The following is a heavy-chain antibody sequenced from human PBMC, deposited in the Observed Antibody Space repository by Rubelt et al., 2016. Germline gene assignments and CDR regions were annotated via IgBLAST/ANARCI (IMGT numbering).Heavy chain of an antibody. D-gene: IGHD3-10*01. Sequence: QVQLQQWGAGLLKPSETLSLTCAVYGGSFSGYYWSWIRQPPGKGLEWIGEINLSGSTNYNPSLKSLVTISVDTSNNQFSLKLSSVTAADTAVYYCARGFFNRRGFDYWGQGTLVTVSS. CDR1: GGSFSGYY. CDR3: ARGFFNRRGFDY. CDR2: INLSGST. J-gene: IGHJ4*02. V-gene: IGHV4-34*01.